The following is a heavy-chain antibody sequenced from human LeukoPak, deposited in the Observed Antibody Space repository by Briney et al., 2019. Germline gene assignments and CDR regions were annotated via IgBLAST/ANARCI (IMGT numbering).Heavy chain of an antibody. V-gene: IGHV1-18*01. Sequence: GASVKVSCKTSGYTFSSYGVSWVRQAPGQGLEWMGWISAYNGNTDYPQRLQGRVTMTTDTSTNTAYMELRSLTSDDTAVYYCARAVTMVRGVTAFDYWGQGTLVTVSS. CDR1: GYTFSSYG. CDR2: ISAYNGNT. D-gene: IGHD3-10*01. CDR3: ARAVTMVRGVTAFDY. J-gene: IGHJ4*02.